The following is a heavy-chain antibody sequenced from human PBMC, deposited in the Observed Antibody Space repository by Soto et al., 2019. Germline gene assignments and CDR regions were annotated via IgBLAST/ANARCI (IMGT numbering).Heavy chain of an antibody. Sequence: VVSLSISCAASGFTFSTYWMDWVRQTPGKGLEWVANINQDGSEKNYVDSVKGRFTIYRDNAKNSLYLQMSSLTAEDSALYYCSRSLNSWGQGTLVTVSS. CDR3: SRSLNS. CDR2: INQDGSEK. V-gene: IGHV3-7*01. CDR1: GFTFSTYW. J-gene: IGHJ4*02.